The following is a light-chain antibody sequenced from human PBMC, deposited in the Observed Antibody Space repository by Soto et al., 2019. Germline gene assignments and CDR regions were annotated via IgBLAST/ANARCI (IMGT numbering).Light chain of an antibody. Sequence: NFMLTQPHSVSESPGKTLTISCTGSSGNIASNYVQWYQQRPGSAPTTVIYGDNQRPSGVPDRFSGSIDTSSNSASLTISGLRTEDEAAYYCQSYDSSSVIFGGGTKVTVL. CDR1: SGNIASNY. V-gene: IGLV6-57*02. CDR3: QSYDSSSVI. J-gene: IGLJ2*01. CDR2: GDN.